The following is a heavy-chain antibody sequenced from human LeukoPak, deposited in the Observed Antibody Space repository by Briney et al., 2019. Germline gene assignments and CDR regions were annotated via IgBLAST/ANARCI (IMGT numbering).Heavy chain of an antibody. CDR2: IIPILGIA. D-gene: IGHD5-24*01. J-gene: IGHJ4*02. Sequence: ASVKVSCKASGGTFSSYAISWVRQAPGQGLEWMGRIIPILGIANYAQKFQGRVTITADKSTSTAYMELSSLRSEDTAVYYCAKDCPHEMATSCFDYWGQGTLVTVSS. CDR1: GGTFSSYA. V-gene: IGHV1-69*04. CDR3: AKDCPHEMATSCFDY.